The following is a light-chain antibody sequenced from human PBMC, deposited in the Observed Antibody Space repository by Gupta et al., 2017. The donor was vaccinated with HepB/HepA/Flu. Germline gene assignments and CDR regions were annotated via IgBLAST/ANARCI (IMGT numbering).Light chain of an antibody. J-gene: IGKJ2*01. V-gene: IGKV2-28*01. Sequence: DIVLTRSPLSLPVPPGAPPPVSCRSSPTLLNSDGNNRLDWYLQKPGQSPHLLIYLGSNRASGVPDRLSGSGSGTDFTLNISRVEADDVGVYYCMQALQTPYTFGQGTKLEIK. CDR1: PTLLNSDGNNR. CDR3: MQALQTPYT. CDR2: LGS.